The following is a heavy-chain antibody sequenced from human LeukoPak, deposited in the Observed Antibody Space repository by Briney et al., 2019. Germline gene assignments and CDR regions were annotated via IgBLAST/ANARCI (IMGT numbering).Heavy chain of an antibody. J-gene: IGHJ4*02. D-gene: IGHD6-19*01. CDR1: GDSISSNSAA. Sequence: PSQTLSLTCAISGDSISSNSAAWNWIRLSPSRGLEWVGRTYYRSKWYTDYAVSVKSRVTIDPDTSKNQFSLHLNSVTPEDTAVYYCARGITVAGSLMYCFDYWGQGTLVTVSS. V-gene: IGHV6-1*01. CDR2: TYYRSKWYT. CDR3: ARGITVAGSLMYCFDY.